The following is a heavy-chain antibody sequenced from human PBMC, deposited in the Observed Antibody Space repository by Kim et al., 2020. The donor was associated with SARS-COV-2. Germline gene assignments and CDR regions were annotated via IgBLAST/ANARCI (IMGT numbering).Heavy chain of an antibody. CDR3: ARDPPYDILTGYT. J-gene: IGHJ5*02. Sequence: GGSLRLSCAASGFTFSSYWMHCVRQAPGKGLVWVSRINSDGSSTSYADSVKGRFTISRDNAKNTLYLQMNSLRAEDTAVYYCARDPPYDILTGYTWGQGTLVTVSS. D-gene: IGHD3-9*01. V-gene: IGHV3-74*01. CDR2: INSDGSST. CDR1: GFTFSSYW.